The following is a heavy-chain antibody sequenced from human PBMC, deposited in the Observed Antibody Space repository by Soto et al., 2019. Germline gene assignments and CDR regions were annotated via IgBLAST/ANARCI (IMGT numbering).Heavy chain of an antibody. CDR2: IWYDGTNK. CDR3: AKDVGMGSSWTYFDY. Sequence: QVQLVESGGGVVQPGRSLRLSCAASGFTFSRHGMHWVRQAPGKGLEWVAAIWYDGTNKYYADSVKGRFTISRDNSKNMLYLQMNSLRAEDTAVYYCAKDVGMGSSWTYFDYWGQGTLVTVSS. V-gene: IGHV3-33*06. D-gene: IGHD6-13*01. J-gene: IGHJ4*02. CDR1: GFTFSRHG.